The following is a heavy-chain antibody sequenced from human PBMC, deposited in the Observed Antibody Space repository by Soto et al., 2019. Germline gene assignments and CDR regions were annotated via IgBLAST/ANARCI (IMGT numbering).Heavy chain of an antibody. Sequence: EVQLVESGGGLVQPGGSLRLSCAASGFTFSSYSMNWVRQAPGKGLEWVSYISSSSSTIYYAESVKGRFTISRDNAKNSLYLQINSLRAEDTAVYYCARGGGCSGGSCNFDYWGQGTLVTVSS. V-gene: IGHV3-48*01. J-gene: IGHJ4*02. D-gene: IGHD2-15*01. CDR3: ARGGGCSGGSCNFDY. CDR1: GFTFSSYS. CDR2: ISSSSSTI.